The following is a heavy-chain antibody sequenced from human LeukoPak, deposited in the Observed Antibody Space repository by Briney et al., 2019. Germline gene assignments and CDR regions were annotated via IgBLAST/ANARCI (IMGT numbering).Heavy chain of an antibody. V-gene: IGHV3-30-3*01. CDR1: GFTFSSYW. J-gene: IGHJ5*02. CDR3: ARDYKSSYYGSGSYLT. Sequence: GGSLRLSCAASGFTFSSYWMSWVRQAPGKGLEWVAVISYDGSNKYYADSVKGRFTISRDNSKNTLYLLMNSLRAEDTAVYYCARDYKSSYYGSGSYLTWGQGTLVTVSS. D-gene: IGHD3-10*01. CDR2: ISYDGSNK.